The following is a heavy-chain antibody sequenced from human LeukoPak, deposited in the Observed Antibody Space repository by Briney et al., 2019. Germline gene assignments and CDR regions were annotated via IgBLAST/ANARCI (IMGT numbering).Heavy chain of an antibody. Sequence: SVKVSCEASGGTFSSYAISWVRQAPGQGLEWMGRIIPIFGIANYAQKFQGRVTITADKSTSTAYMELSSLRSEDTAVYYCARDSGSMVRGVYFDYWGQGTLVTVSS. CDR2: IIPIFGIA. CDR3: ARDSGSMVRGVYFDY. J-gene: IGHJ4*02. V-gene: IGHV1-69*04. CDR1: GGTFSSYA. D-gene: IGHD3-10*01.